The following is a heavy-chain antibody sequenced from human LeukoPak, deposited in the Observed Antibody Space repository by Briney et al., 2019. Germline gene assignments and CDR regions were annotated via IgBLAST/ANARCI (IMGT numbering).Heavy chain of an antibody. V-gene: IGHV3-48*03. CDR2: ISSSGSTI. D-gene: IGHD3-10*02. J-gene: IGHJ6*04. CDR1: RFTFSSYE. CDR3: AELGITMIGGV. Sequence: GGSLRLSCAASRFTFSSYEMNWVRQAPGKGLEWVSYISSSGSTIYYADSVKGRFTISRDNPKNSLYLQMNSLRAEDTAVYYCAELGITMIGGVWGKGTTVTISS.